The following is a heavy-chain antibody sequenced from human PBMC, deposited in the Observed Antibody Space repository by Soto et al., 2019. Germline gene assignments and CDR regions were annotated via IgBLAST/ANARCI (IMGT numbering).Heavy chain of an antibody. CDR1: GFAFGPFS. V-gene: IGHV3-23*01. CDR2: ISGTGYST. D-gene: IGHD3-16*01. CDR3: AKSWGDTWEQSAFNL. J-gene: IGHJ3*01. Sequence: EVRLSESGGGLVQPGESLRLSCAASGFAFGPFSMSWVRQTPGKGLEWVAGISGTGYSTYHADSVEGRFTISRDNSKNTLYLEMHDLRVDDTAVYYCAKSWGDTWEQSAFNLWGQGTMVTVSS.